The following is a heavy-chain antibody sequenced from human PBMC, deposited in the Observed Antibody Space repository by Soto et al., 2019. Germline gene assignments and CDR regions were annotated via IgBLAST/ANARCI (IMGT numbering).Heavy chain of an antibody. Sequence: GESLKISCKGSGYSFTSYWIGWVRQMPGKGLEWTGIIYPGDSDTRYSPSFQGQVTISADKSISTAYLQWSSLKASDTAMYYCARQGTSSVVGMDVWGQGTTVTVSS. CDR1: GYSFTSYW. D-gene: IGHD2-15*01. J-gene: IGHJ6*02. CDR2: IYPGDSDT. CDR3: ARQGTSSVVGMDV. V-gene: IGHV5-51*01.